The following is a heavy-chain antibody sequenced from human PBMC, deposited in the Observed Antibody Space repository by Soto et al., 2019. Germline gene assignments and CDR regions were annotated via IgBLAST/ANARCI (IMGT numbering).Heavy chain of an antibody. J-gene: IGHJ4*02. D-gene: IGHD6-13*01. CDR1: GFTFGSYA. CDR3: ARGRGAAADYFDF. Sequence: GGSLRLSCAASGFTFGSYALHWVRQAPGKGLEWVSVISSSTSNKNYADSVKGRFTISGDNAKNSLFLQMNSLRAEDTAVYYCARGRGAAADYFDFWGQGTLVTVSS. CDR2: ISSSTSNK. V-gene: IGHV3-21*04.